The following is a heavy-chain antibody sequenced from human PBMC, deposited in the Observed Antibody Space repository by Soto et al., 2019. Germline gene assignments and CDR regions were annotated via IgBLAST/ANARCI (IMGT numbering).Heavy chain of an antibody. Sequence: PSETLSLTCAVSGGSISRGGYSWSWIRQPPGKGLEWIGYIYHSGSTYYNPSLKSRVTISVDRSKNQFSLKLSSVTAADTAVYYCARRYGASFAYWGQGTLVTVSS. CDR1: GGSISRGGYS. CDR2: IYHSGST. J-gene: IGHJ4*02. D-gene: IGHD4-17*01. CDR3: ARRYGASFAY. V-gene: IGHV4-30-2*01.